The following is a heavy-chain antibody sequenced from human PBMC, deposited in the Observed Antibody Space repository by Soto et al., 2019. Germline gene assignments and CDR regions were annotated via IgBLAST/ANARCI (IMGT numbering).Heavy chain of an antibody. Sequence: SVKVSCKASGGTFSSYTISWVRQAPGQGLEWMGRIIPILGIANYAQKFQGRVTITADKSTSTAYMELSSLRSEDTAVYYCARGYCSSTSCYYYYYMDVWGKGTTVTVSS. CDR3: ARGYCSSTSCYYYYYMDV. J-gene: IGHJ6*03. CDR1: GGTFSSYT. V-gene: IGHV1-69*02. D-gene: IGHD2-2*01. CDR2: IIPILGIA.